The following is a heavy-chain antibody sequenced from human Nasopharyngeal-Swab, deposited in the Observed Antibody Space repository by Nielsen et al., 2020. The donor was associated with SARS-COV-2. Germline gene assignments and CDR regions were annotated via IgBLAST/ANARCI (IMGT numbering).Heavy chain of an antibody. V-gene: IGHV4-59*01. CDR2: LYYSGST. J-gene: IGHJ3*02. CDR3: ARVLTGPHDAFDI. Sequence: WIRQPPGKGLEWIGYLYYSGSTFYNPSLKSRATISLDTSKNQLSLKLSSVTAADTAVYYCARVLTGPHDAFDIWGQGTMVTVSS. D-gene: IGHD3-9*01.